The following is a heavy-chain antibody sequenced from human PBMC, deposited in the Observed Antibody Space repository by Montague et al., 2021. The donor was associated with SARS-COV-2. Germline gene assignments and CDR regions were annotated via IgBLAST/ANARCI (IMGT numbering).Heavy chain of an antibody. CDR2: INYSGTT. CDR3: SRHWGIAAAGN. V-gene: IGHV4-39*01. J-gene: IGHJ4*02. D-gene: IGHD6-13*01. Sequence: SETLSLTCTVSGGSITDRSSYWGCIRQSPGKGLEWIGAINYSGTTYYHPSLKSRVTISLDTAKNQFSLKMTSVTAADPAVYYCSRHWGIAAAGNWGQGTLVTVSA. CDR1: GGSITDRSSY.